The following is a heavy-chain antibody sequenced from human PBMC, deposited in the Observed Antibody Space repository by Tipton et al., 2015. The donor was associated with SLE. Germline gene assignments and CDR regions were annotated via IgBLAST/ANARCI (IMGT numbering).Heavy chain of an antibody. V-gene: IGHV3-66*02. CDR1: GFTVSSNY. CDR3: ARAEWELYFDY. J-gene: IGHJ4*02. CDR2: IYSGGST. Sequence: SLRLSCAASGFTVSSNYMSWVRQAPGKGLEWVSVIYSGGSTYYADSVKGRFTISRDNSKNTLYLQMNCLRAEDTAVYYCARAEWELYFDYWGQGTLVTVSS. D-gene: IGHD1-26*01.